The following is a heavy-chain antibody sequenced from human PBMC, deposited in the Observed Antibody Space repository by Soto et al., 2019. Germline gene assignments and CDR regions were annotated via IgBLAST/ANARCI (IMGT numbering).Heavy chain of an antibody. Sequence: PGESLKISCKGSGYSFTSYWISWVRQVPGKGLEWMGRIDPSDSYTNYSPSFQGPVTISADKSVSTAYLQWSSLKASDTAMYYCARRAPPYSSSWGYYYGMDVWGQGTTVTVSS. J-gene: IGHJ6*02. CDR3: ARRAPPYSSSWGYYYGMDV. CDR2: IDPSDSYT. CDR1: GYSFTSYW. D-gene: IGHD6-13*01. V-gene: IGHV5-10-1*01.